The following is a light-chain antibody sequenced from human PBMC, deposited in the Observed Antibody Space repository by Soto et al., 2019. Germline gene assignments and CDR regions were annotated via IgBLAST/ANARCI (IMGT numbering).Light chain of an antibody. CDR1: SSDVGNYKY. CDR2: EVS. CDR3: SSYAGGNNGVV. V-gene: IGLV2-8*01. J-gene: IGLJ2*01. Sequence: QSALTQPPSASGSPGQSVTISCTGTSSDVGNYKYVSWYQQHPGKAPKLMIYEVSKRPSGVPDRFSGSKSGNTASLTVSGLQAEDEADYYCSSYAGGNNGVVFGGGTKLTVL.